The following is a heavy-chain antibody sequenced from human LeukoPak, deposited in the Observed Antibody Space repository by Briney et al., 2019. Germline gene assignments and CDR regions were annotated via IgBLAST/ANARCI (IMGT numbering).Heavy chain of an antibody. Sequence: GGSLRLSCAASGFTFDDYVMSRVRQAPGKGLEWVSGINWNGGSTGYADSVKGRFTISRDNAKNSLYLQMNSLRAEDTALYYCARALGRVGYFDYWGQGTLVTVSS. CDR2: INWNGGST. CDR1: GFTFDDYV. CDR3: ARALGRVGYFDY. D-gene: IGHD1-26*01. J-gene: IGHJ4*02. V-gene: IGHV3-20*04.